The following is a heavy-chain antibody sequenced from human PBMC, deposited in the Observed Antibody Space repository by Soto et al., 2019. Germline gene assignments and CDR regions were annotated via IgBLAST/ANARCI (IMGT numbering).Heavy chain of an antibody. CDR2: ISPYTGNT. CDR3: VMVDNYVTPTPQDV. J-gene: IGHJ6*02. D-gene: IGHD3-16*01. CDR1: GYIFVNYG. V-gene: IGHV1-18*01. Sequence: QVQLVQSGDEVKKPGASVKVSCKASGYIFVNYGIAWVRQAPGQGLEWMGWISPYTGNTHSATKVQGRLTMTTDTSTSTAYMDLRSLTSDDTAVYYCVMVDNYVTPTPQDVWAQGTTVTVSS.